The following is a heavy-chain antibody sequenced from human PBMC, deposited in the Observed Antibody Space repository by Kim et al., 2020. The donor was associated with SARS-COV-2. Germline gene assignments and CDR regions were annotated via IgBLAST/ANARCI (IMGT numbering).Heavy chain of an antibody. V-gene: IGHV4-59*13. D-gene: IGHD3-16*01. CDR2: IYYSGST. CDR3: ARDWGELGFFDY. J-gene: IGHJ4*02. Sequence: SETLSLTCTVSGGSISSYYWSWIRQPPGKGLEWIGYIYYSGSTNYNPSLKSRVTISVDTYKNQFPLKLSSVTAADTAVYYSARDWGELGFFDYWGEGTL. CDR1: GGSISSYY.